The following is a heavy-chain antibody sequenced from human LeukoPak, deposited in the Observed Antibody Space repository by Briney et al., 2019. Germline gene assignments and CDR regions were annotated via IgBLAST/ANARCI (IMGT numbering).Heavy chain of an antibody. Sequence: GGSLRLCCAASGFTFSSYAMHWVRQAPGKGLEWVAVISYDGSNKYYADSVKGRFTISRDNSKNTLYLQMNSLRAADTAVYYCARGSGGSYYEAWFYWGQGTLVTVSS. J-gene: IGHJ4*02. CDR2: ISYDGSNK. V-gene: IGHV3-30*04. D-gene: IGHD1-26*01. CDR3: ARGSGGSYYEAWFY. CDR1: GFTFSSYA.